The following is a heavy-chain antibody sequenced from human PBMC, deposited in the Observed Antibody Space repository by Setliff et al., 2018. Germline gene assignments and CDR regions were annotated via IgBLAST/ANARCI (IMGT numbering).Heavy chain of an antibody. D-gene: IGHD6-6*01. Sequence: SVKVSCKASGGTFRSYGISWVRQAPGQGLEWMGGIIPIFGTTNYAQKFQGRATIITDESTSTAYMELSSLRSEDTAVCYCAREGVDSRSSTDYRYYMDVWGKGTTVTVSS. CDR2: IIPIFGTT. CDR3: AREGVDSRSSTDYRYYMDV. CDR1: GGTFRSYG. V-gene: IGHV1-69*05. J-gene: IGHJ6*03.